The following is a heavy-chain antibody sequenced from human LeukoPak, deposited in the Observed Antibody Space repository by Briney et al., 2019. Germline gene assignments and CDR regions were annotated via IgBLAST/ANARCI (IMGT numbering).Heavy chain of an antibody. V-gene: IGHV1-69*01. CDR1: GGTFSSYA. CDR2: IIPILGTA. CDR3: ANCGGDCYATYYYYYGMDV. D-gene: IGHD2-21*02. J-gene: IGHJ6*02. Sequence: SVKVSCKASGGTFSSYAISWVRQAPGQGLEWMGGIIPILGTANYAQKFQGRVTITADESTSTAYMELSSLRSEDTAVYYCANCGGDCYATYYYYYGMDVWGQGTTVTVSS.